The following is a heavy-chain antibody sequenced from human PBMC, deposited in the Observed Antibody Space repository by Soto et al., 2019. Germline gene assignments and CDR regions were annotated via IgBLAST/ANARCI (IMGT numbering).Heavy chain of an antibody. CDR1: GDSVSSGSAT. D-gene: IGHD6-19*01. CDR3: ARDGSGFHWYFDV. CDR2: TYYRSKWYN. Sequence: QVQLQQSGPGLVKPSQTLSLICAISGDSVSSGSATWSWIRQSPSRGLEWLGRTYYRSKWYNDYSISGKSRLVITPDTSKNQLSVQLDSVTPDDSAVYFCARDGSGFHWYFDVWGRGTLVTVSS. V-gene: IGHV6-1*01. J-gene: IGHJ2*01.